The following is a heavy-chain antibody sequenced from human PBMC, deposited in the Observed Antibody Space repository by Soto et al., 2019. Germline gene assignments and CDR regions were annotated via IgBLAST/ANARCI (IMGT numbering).Heavy chain of an antibody. D-gene: IGHD3-16*02. J-gene: IGHJ6*02. V-gene: IGHV3-21*01. CDR2: ISSSSSYI. CDR3: ARDFTMITFGGVIVKDYYYGMDV. Sequence: PGGSLRLSCAASGFTFSSYSMNWVSQAPGKGLEWVSSISSSSSYIYYADSVKGRFTISRDNAKNSLYLQMNSLRAEDTAVYYCARDFTMITFGGVIVKDYYYGMDVWGQGTTATVSS. CDR1: GFTFSSYS.